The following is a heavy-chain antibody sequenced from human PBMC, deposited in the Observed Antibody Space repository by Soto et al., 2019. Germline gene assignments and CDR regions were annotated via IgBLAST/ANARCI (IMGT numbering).Heavy chain of an antibody. V-gene: IGHV3-23*01. D-gene: IGHD6-13*01. CDR1: GFTFSSYA. J-gene: IGHJ5*02. CDR3: AKSRRIAAAGTVWFDP. CDR2: ISGSGGST. Sequence: GGSLRLSCAASGFTFSSYAMSWVRQAPGKGLEWVSAISGSGGSTYYADSVKGRFTISRDNSKNTLYLQMNSLRAEDTAVYYCAKSRRIAAAGTVWFDPWGQGTLVTVS.